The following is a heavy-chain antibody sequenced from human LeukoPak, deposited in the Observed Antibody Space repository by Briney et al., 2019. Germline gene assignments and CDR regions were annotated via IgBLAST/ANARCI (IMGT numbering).Heavy chain of an antibody. J-gene: IGHJ4*02. V-gene: IGHV1-58*01. CDR2: IVVGSGNT. D-gene: IGHD3-3*01. CDR1: GFTFTSSA. Sequence: SVKVSCKASGFTFTSSAVQWVRQARGQRLEWIGWIVVGSGNTNYAQKFQERVTITRDMSTSTAYMELSSLRSEDTAVYYCAAAPYYDFWSGYYTCDYWGQGTLVTVSS. CDR3: AAAPYYDFWSGYYTCDY.